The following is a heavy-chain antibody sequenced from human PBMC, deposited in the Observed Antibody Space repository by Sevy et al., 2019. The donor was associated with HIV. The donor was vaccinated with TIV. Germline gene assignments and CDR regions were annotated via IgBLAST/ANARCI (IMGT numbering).Heavy chain of an antibody. CDR3: AKRRVQSGLSGGGANYGWDV. Sequence: GGSLRLSCAASGFSFSNYAMSWVRQAPGKGLEWVSTLIGGGSRTYYADSVTGRFTISIDNSRNTLYLQMNSLRAEDTAVYYSAKRRVQSGLSGGGANYGWDVCGQGTTVTVSS. D-gene: IGHD2-8*02. CDR2: LIGGGSRT. CDR1: GFSFSNYA. V-gene: IGHV3-23*01. J-gene: IGHJ6*02.